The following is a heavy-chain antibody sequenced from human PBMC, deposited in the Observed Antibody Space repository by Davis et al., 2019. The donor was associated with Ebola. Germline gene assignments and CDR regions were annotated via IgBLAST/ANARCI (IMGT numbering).Heavy chain of an antibody. CDR3: ARDQQLFF. D-gene: IGHD1-1*01. CDR2: INSDATST. CDR1: GFSFSSFW. J-gene: IGHJ1*01. Sequence: HTGGSLRLSCAASGFSFSSFWMHWIRQVPGKGLIWVSRINSDATSTRYADSVKGRFTISRDNTQNTLYLQMNSLRVDDTAVYYCARDQQLFFWGQGTLVTVSS. V-gene: IGHV3-74*01.